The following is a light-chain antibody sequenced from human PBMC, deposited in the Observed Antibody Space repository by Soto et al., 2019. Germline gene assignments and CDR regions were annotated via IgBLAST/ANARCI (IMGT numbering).Light chain of an antibody. J-gene: IGKJ2*01. CDR2: DAS. CDR1: QSASTW. V-gene: IGKV1-5*01. Sequence: DIQMTQSPSTLSASVGDRVTITCRASQSASTWLAWYQQRPGKAPKLLIYDASILQGGVPLRFSGSGSGTEFTLTISSLQSEDFATYYCQQYNRYPDAFGQGTKLE. CDR3: QQYNRYPDA.